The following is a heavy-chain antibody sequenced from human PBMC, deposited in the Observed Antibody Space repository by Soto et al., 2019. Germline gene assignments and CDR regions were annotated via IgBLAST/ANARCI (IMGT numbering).Heavy chain of an antibody. D-gene: IGHD2-15*01. CDR2: ISYSGNT. Sequence: SETLSLTCTVSGGSIISGYWSWIRQPPGKGLEWIGYISYSGNTNYNPSLKSRVTMSVDTPKNQFSLRLSSVTTADTAVYYCAGLRGYAGSPIDYWCQGTMVTVYS. CDR3: AGLRGYAGSPIDY. V-gene: IGHV4-59*01. J-gene: IGHJ4*02. CDR1: GGSIISGY.